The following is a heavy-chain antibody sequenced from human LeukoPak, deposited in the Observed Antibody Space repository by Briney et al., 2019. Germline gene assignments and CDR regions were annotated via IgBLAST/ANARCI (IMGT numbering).Heavy chain of an antibody. V-gene: IGHV3-30*18. D-gene: IGHD6-13*01. CDR1: GFTFSSHG. Sequence: GGSLRLSCAASGFTFSSHGMQWVRQAPGKGLEWVAVISYDGSTKYYADSVKGRFTISRDNSKSTLYLRMNSLRAEDTAVYYCAKESGSRSYGAYFPHWGQGTLVTVSS. CDR3: AKESGSRSYGAYFPH. J-gene: IGHJ1*01. CDR2: ISYDGSTK.